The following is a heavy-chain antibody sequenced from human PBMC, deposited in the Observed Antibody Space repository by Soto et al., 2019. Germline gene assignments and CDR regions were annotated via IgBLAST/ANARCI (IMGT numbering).Heavy chain of an antibody. V-gene: IGHV1-18*01. CDR1: GYTFTSYG. CDR3: ARSYHNTAMAEVDY. Sequence: QVQLVQSGAEVKKPGASVKVSCKASGYTFTSYGISWVRQAPGQGLEWMGWISAYNGNTNYAQKLQGRVTRTTDTSTSTGYMKLRSLRSDDTAVYYCARSYHNTAMAEVDYWGQGTLVTVSS. CDR2: ISAYNGNT. D-gene: IGHD5-18*01. J-gene: IGHJ4*02.